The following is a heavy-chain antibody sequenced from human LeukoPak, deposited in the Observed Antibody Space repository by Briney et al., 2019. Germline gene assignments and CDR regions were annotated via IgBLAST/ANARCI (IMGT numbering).Heavy chain of an antibody. Sequence: ASVKVSCKASGGTFSSYAISWVRQAPGQGLEWMGGIIPIFGTANYAQKFQGRVTITADESTSTAYMELSSLRSEDTAVYYCARVVDYYDSSGYYYTSWYFDLWGRGTLVTVSS. D-gene: IGHD3-22*01. V-gene: IGHV1-69*13. CDR2: IIPIFGTA. CDR3: ARVVDYYDSSGYYYTSWYFDL. J-gene: IGHJ2*01. CDR1: GGTFSSYA.